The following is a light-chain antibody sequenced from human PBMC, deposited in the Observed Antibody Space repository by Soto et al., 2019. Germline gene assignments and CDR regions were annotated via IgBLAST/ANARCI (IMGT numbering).Light chain of an antibody. J-gene: IGKJ4*01. CDR3: QQYGVSPT. V-gene: IGKV3-20*01. CDR2: GAS. CDR1: QTISNTF. Sequence: EIVLTQSPGTLSLSPGERATLSCRASQTISNTFLAWYQQRPGQAPRLLIYGASGRAAGIPDRFSGSGSGTDFTLGISRLEPEDFAVYYCQQYGVSPTFGGGTKVEIK.